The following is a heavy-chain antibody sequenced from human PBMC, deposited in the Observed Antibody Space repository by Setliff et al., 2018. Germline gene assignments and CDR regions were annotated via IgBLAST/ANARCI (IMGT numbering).Heavy chain of an antibody. CDR3: ARDAAFGVAPKYYYGMDV. CDR1: GGSFSGYY. CDR2: INHSGST. V-gene: IGHV4-34*01. J-gene: IGHJ6*02. Sequence: SETLSLTCAVYGGSFSGYYWSWIRQPPGKGLEWIEEINHSGSTNYNPSLKSRVTISVDTSKNQFSLKLSSVTAADTAVYYCARDAAFGVAPKYYYGMDVWGQGTTVTVSS. D-gene: IGHD3-3*01.